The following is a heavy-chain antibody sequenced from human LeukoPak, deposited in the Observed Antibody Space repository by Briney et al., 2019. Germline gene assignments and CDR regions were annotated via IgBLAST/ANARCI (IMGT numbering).Heavy chain of an antibody. CDR3: AWSIAATEALDI. CDR2: INPNSGAT. Sequence: ASVKVSCKASGYTFSSYGISWVRQAPGQGLEWMGWINPNSGATTYAQKSQGRVTMTRDTSISTAYMELTRLRSDDTAVYYCAWSIAATEALDIWGQGTMVTVSS. V-gene: IGHV1-2*02. J-gene: IGHJ3*02. D-gene: IGHD6-6*01. CDR1: GYTFSSYG.